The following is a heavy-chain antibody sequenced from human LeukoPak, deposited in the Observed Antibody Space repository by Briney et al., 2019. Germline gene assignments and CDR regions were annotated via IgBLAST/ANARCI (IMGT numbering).Heavy chain of an antibody. CDR2: ISSSGSTI. CDR3: AELGITMIGGV. Sequence: GGSLRLSCAASGFNFSSYEMNWVRQAAGKGLEWVSYISSSGSTIYYADSVKGRFTISRDNAKNSLYLQMNSLRAEDTAVYYCAELGITMIGGVWGKGTTVTISS. CDR1: GFNFSSYE. D-gene: IGHD3-10*02. J-gene: IGHJ6*04. V-gene: IGHV3-48*03.